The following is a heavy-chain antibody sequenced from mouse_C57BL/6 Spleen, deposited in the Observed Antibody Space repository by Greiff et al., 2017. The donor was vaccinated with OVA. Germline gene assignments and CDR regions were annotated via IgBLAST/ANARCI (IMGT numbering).Heavy chain of an antibody. D-gene: IGHD4-1*01. Sequence: QVQLQQPGAELVKPGASVKLSCKASGYTFTSYWMHWVKQRPGQGLEWIGMIHPNSGSTNYNEKFKSKATLTVDKSSSTAYMKRSSLTSEDAAVYYCARGTGTRAMDYWGQGTSVTVSS. CDR1: GYTFTSYW. CDR3: ARGTGTRAMDY. V-gene: IGHV1-64*01. CDR2: IHPNSGST. J-gene: IGHJ4*01.